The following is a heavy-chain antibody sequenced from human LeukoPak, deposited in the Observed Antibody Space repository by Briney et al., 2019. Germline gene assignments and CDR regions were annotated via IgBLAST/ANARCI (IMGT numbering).Heavy chain of an antibody. CDR3: ARRRGDPIDF. Sequence: GGSLGLSCAASGFTFSSYWMSWVRQAPGKGLEWVAYINQDGSEKKYVDSVKGRFTISRDNAKNSLYLQMNGLRAEDSAVYYCARRRGDPIDFWGQGSLVTVSS. D-gene: IGHD2-21*02. J-gene: IGHJ4*02. CDR1: GFTFSSYW. CDR2: INQDGSEK. V-gene: IGHV3-7*01.